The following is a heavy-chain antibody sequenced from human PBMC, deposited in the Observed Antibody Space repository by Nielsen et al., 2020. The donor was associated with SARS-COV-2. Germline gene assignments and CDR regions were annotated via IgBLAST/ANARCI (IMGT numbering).Heavy chain of an antibody. CDR3: AAEGGVVGAPDY. V-gene: IGHV3-74*01. J-gene: IGHJ4*02. CDR2: INSDGSST. D-gene: IGHD1-26*01. CDR1: GFTFSSYW. Sequence: GESLKISCAASGFTFSSYWMHWVRQAPGKGLVWVSRINSDGSSTSYADSVKGRFTISRDNAKNTLYLQMNSLRAEDTAVYYCAAEGGVVGAPDYWGQGTLVTVSS.